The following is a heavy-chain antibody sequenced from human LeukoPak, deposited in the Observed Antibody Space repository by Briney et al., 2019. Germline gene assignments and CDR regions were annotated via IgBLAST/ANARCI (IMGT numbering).Heavy chain of an antibody. D-gene: IGHD5-12*01. Sequence: SVKVSCKASGYTFTSYGISWVRQAPGQGLEWMGGIIPTFDIENYAQKFQGRVTITADESTSTAYMELTSLRSEDTAVYYCARVGPGGGYDRRPARRSGNYFYYGMDVWGQGTTVTVSS. CDR3: ARVGPGGGYDRRPARRSGNYFYYGMDV. CDR1: GYTFTSYG. CDR2: IIPTFDIE. J-gene: IGHJ6*02. V-gene: IGHV1-69*13.